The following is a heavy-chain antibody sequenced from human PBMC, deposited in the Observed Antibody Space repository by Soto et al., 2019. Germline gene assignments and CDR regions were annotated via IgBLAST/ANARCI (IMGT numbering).Heavy chain of an antibody. CDR3: AKNRRMIVAVIAAVDT. D-gene: IGHD3-22*01. CDR1: GFVFSDFG. CDR2: ISLDGKKK. J-gene: IGHJ3*02. V-gene: IGHV3-30*18. Sequence: QVQLVESGRGVVQPGRSLRLSCVGSGFVFSDFGMNWVSQAPGKGLEWVAVISLDGKKKYYADSVKGRFSISRDNSKNTVSLQVTNLGAQDTAVYCCAKNRRMIVAVIAAVDTWGQGTMVTVSS.